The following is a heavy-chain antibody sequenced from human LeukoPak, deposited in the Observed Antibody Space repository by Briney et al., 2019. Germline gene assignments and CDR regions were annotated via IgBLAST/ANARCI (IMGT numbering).Heavy chain of an antibody. CDR1: GFTFSNYN. CDR3: ARDEVATISDY. CDR2: ISGSGSYI. D-gene: IGHD5-12*01. Sequence: GGSLRLSCAASGFTFSNYNMNCVRQAPGKGLEWVSSISGSGSYIYYADSVKGRFTISRDNAKNSLFLEMNSLRAEDTAVYYCARDEVATISDYWGQGALVTVSS. J-gene: IGHJ4*02. V-gene: IGHV3-21*01.